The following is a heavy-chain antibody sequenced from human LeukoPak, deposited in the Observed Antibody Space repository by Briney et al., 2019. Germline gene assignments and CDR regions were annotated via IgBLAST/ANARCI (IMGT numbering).Heavy chain of an antibody. CDR3: AREGGYCSGGSCYSWAGGVHAFDI. D-gene: IGHD2-15*01. Sequence: GASVKVSCKASGGTFSSYAISWVRQAPGQGLEWMGRIIPIFGTANYAQKFQGRVTITTDESTSTAYMELSSLRSEDTAVYYCAREGGYCSGGSCYSWAGGVHAFDIWGQGTMVTV. J-gene: IGHJ3*02. CDR1: GGTFSSYA. CDR2: IIPIFGTA. V-gene: IGHV1-69*05.